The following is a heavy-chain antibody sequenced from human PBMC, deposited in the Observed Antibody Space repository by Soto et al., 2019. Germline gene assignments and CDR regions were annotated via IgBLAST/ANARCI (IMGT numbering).Heavy chain of an antibody. D-gene: IGHD2-8*01. CDR2: IYWDDDK. CDR1: GFSLSTRGVG. CDR3: AHIGVSRCFDF. Sequence: QITLKESGPTLVKPTQTLTLTCTFSGFSLSTRGVGVGWIRQPPGKALEWLALIYWDDDKSYRPSLKTRLTIPKDTTKSQVVLTMTNMDPVDTATYYRAHIGVSRCFDFRGQGTLVTVSS. J-gene: IGHJ4*02. V-gene: IGHV2-5*02.